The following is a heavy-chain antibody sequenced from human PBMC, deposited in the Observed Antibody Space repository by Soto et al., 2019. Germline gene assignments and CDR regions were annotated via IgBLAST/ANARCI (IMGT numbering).Heavy chain of an antibody. D-gene: IGHD6-13*01. Sequence: PSETLSLTCTVSGGSISSYYWSWIRQPPGKGLEWIGYIYYSGSTNYNPSLKSRVTISVDTSKNQFSLKLSSVTAADTAVYYCARGLIAAAGRDSPNGFDPWGQGTLVTVSS. CDR3: ARGLIAAAGRDSPNGFDP. V-gene: IGHV4-59*01. J-gene: IGHJ5*02. CDR1: GGSISSYY. CDR2: IYYSGST.